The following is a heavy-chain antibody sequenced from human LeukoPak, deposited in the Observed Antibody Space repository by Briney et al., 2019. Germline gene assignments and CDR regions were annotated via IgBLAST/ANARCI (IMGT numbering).Heavy chain of an antibody. J-gene: IGHJ6*02. V-gene: IGHV3-23*01. D-gene: IGHD5-18*01. CDR3: AKDRSSYGPPAAYYGMDV. CDR1: GFTFSSYA. CDR2: ISGSGGST. Sequence: GGSLRLSCAASGFTFSSYAMSWVRQAPGKGLERVSAISGSGGSTYYADSVKGRFTISRDNSKNTLYLQMNSLRAEDTAVYYCAKDRSSYGPPAAYYGMDVWGQGTTVTVSS.